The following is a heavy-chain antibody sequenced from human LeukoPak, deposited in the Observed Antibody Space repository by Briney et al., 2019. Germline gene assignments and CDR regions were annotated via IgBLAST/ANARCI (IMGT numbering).Heavy chain of an antibody. CDR1: GFTFSSYA. J-gene: IGHJ4*02. CDR3: AKTAGIAAAADFDY. D-gene: IGHD6-13*01. CDR2: ISGSGDST. Sequence: GGSLRLSCAASGFTFSSYAMSWVGQAPGKGREWVSAISGSGDSTYYADSVKGRFTISRDNSKNTLYLQMNSLRAEDTAVYYCAKTAGIAAAADFDYWGQGTLVTVSS. V-gene: IGHV3-23*01.